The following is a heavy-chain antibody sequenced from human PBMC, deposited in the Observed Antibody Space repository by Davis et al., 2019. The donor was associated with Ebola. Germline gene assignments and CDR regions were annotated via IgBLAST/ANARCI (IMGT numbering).Heavy chain of an antibody. CDR2: IKSKTDGGTT. V-gene: IGHV3-15*01. J-gene: IGHJ4*02. D-gene: IGHD3-9*01. CDR1: GFTFSDYY. CDR3: TTDTIQIDY. Sequence: GESLKISCAASGFTFSDYYMSWVRQAPGKGLEWVGRIKSKTDGGTTDYAAPVKGRFTISRDDSKNTLYLQMNSLKTEDTAVYYCTTDTIQIDYWGQGTLVTVSS.